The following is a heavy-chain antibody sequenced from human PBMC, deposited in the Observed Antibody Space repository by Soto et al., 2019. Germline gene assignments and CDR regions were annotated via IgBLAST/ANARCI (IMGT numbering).Heavy chain of an antibody. Sequence: SETLSLTCTVSGGSISSSSYYWGWIRQPPGKGLEWIGSIYYSGSTYYNPSLKSRVTISVDTSKNQFSLKLSSVTAADTAVYYCARLGTGGYGVAVVAYYFDYWGQGTLVTVSS. CDR2: IYYSGST. CDR1: GGSISSSSYY. D-gene: IGHD2-15*01. CDR3: ARLGTGGYGVAVVAYYFDY. J-gene: IGHJ4*02. V-gene: IGHV4-39*01.